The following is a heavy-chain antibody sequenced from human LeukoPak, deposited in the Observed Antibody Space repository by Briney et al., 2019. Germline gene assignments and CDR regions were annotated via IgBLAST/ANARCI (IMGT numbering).Heavy chain of an antibody. CDR1: GFTFSSYW. CDR3: AELGITMIGGV. D-gene: IGHD3-10*02. Sequence: GGSLKLSCAASGFTFSSYWMHWVRQAPGKGLVLVSRINGDGSSTAYADSVKGRFTISRDNAKNTLYLQMNSLTAEDTAVYYCAELGITMIGGVWGKGTTVTISS. V-gene: IGHV3-74*01. CDR2: INGDGSST. J-gene: IGHJ6*04.